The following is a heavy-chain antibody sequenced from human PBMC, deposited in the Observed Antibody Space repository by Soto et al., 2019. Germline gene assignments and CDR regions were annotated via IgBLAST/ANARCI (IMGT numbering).Heavy chain of an antibody. J-gene: IGHJ6*02. V-gene: IGHV4-4*07. CDR3: ARDRYYYDSNGYYYGMDV. Sequence: AETLCLTCTFDVGSISRYYWSWIRQPAGRGMDWIGRIYTSGSTNYNPSLKSRVTMSVDTSKNQFSLKLSSVTAADTAVDYGARDRYYYDSNGYYYGMDVWGQGTPVTVSS. CDR2: IYTSGST. D-gene: IGHD3-22*01. CDR1: VGSISRYY.